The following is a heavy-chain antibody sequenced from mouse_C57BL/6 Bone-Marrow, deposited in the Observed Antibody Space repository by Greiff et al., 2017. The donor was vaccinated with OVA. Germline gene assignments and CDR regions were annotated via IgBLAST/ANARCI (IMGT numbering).Heavy chain of an antibody. CDR1: GYTFPSYW. CDR3: ARERLRRAMDY. CDR2: IHPNSGST. D-gene: IGHD2-4*01. V-gene: IGHV1-64*01. Sequence: QVQLQQPGAELVKPGASVKLSCKASGYTFPSYWMHWVKQRPGQGLEWIGMIHPNSGSTNYNEKFKSKATLTVDKSSSTAYMQLSSLTSEDSAVYYCARERLRRAMDYWGQGTSVTVSS. J-gene: IGHJ4*01.